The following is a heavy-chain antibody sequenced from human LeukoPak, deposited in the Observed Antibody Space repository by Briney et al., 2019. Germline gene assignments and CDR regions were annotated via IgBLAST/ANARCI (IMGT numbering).Heavy chain of an antibody. V-gene: IGHV3-7*01. CDR2: INKDGSKI. J-gene: IGHJ4*02. D-gene: IGHD2-15*01. Sequence: GGSLRLSCAASGFTLSDYWMSWARQTPGKGLEWVANINKDGSKIYYVDSVKGRFTISRDNAKNSLFLQMDSLRAEDTAIYYCARDGSCFDYWGQGMQVTVSS. CDR1: GFTLSDYW. CDR3: ARDGSCFDY.